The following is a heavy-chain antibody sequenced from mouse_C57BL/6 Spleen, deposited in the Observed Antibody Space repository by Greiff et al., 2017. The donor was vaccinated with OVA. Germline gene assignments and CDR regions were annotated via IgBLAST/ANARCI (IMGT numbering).Heavy chain of an antibody. CDR1: GYSITSGYY. CDR3: ARYGYDGYLFAY. Sequence: EVQLQESGPGLVKPSQSLSLTCSVTGYSITSGYYWNWIRQFPGNKLEWMGYISYDGSNNYNPSLKNRISITRDTSKNQFFLKLNSVTTEDTATYYCARYGYDGYLFAYWGQGTLVTVSA. V-gene: IGHV3-6*01. CDR2: ISYDGSN. D-gene: IGHD2-3*01. J-gene: IGHJ3*01.